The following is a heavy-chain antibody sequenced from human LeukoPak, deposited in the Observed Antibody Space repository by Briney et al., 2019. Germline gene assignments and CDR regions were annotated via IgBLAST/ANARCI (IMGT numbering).Heavy chain of an antibody. J-gene: IGHJ4*02. D-gene: IGHD3-22*01. V-gene: IGHV3-23*01. Sequence: GSLRLSCAASGFTFSSYAMSWVRQAPGKGLEWVSAISGSGGSTYYADSVKGRFTISRDNSKNTLYLQMNSLRVEDTAVYYCARDYYYDRHDYWGRGTLVTVSS. CDR2: ISGSGGST. CDR1: GFTFSSYA. CDR3: ARDYYYDRHDY.